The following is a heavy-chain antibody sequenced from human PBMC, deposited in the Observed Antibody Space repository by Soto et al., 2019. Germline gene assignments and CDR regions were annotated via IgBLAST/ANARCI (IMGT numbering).Heavy chain of an antibody. D-gene: IGHD6-6*01. CDR3: ARSSTFYDY. CDR1: GFTFSSYS. Sequence: PGGSLRLSCAASGFTFSSYSMNWVRRAPGKGLEWVSYISSSSSTIYYADSVKGRFTISRDNAKNLLYLQMKSLRAEDTAVYYCARSSTFYDYWGQGTPVTVSS. CDR2: ISSSSSTI. V-gene: IGHV3-48*01. J-gene: IGHJ4*02.